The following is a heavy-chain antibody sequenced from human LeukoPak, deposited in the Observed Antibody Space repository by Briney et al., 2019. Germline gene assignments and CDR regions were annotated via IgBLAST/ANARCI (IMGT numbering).Heavy chain of an antibody. CDR2: INPSGGST. D-gene: IGHD2-2*01. CDR3: ARLPTGGYCSSTSCYLTVQDY. CDR1: GYTFTSYY. J-gene: IGHJ4*02. Sequence: ASVKVSCKASGYTFTSYYMHWVRQAPGQGLEGMGIINPSGGSTSYAQKFQGRVTMTRDTSISTAYMELSRLRSDDTAVYYCARLPTGGYCSSTSCYLTVQDYWGQGTLVTVSS. V-gene: IGHV1-46*01.